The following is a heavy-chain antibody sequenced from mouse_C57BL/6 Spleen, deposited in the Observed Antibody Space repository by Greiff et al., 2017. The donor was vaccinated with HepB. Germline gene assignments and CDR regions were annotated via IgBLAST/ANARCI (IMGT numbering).Heavy chain of an antibody. CDR2: ISSGGSYT. D-gene: IGHD1-1*01. CDR3: ASHITTVVAAQYQNYFDY. Sequence: EVMLVESGGDLVKPGGSLKLSCAASGFTFSSYGMSWVRQTPDKRLEWVATISSGGSYTYYPDSVKGRFTISRDNAKNTLYLQMSSLKSEDTAMYYCASHITTVVAAQYQNYFDYWGQGTTLTVSS. V-gene: IGHV5-6*01. J-gene: IGHJ2*01. CDR1: GFTFSSYG.